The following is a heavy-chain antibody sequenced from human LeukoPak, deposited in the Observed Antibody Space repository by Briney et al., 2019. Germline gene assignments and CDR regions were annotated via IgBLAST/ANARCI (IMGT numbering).Heavy chain of an antibody. V-gene: IGHV4-39*01. J-gene: IGHJ4*02. CDR1: GGSISSSSYY. CDR3: ARQRLAYCGRDCYTYSYFDY. CDR2: IYYNETT. D-gene: IGHD2-21*02. Sequence: SETLSLTCTVSGGSISSSSYYWGWSRQPPGKGLEWIGSIYYNETTYHNPSLKSRVTMSVDTSKNQFSLRLSSVTAADTATYFCARQRLAYCGRDCYTYSYFDYWGQGTLVTVSS.